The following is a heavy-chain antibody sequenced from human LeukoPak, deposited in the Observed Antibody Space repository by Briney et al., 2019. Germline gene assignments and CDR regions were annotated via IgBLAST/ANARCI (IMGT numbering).Heavy chain of an antibody. CDR1: GGSISSYY. V-gene: IGHV4-59*01. Sequence: PSETLSLTCTVPGGSISSYYWSWIRQPPGKGLEWIGYIYYSGSTNYNPSLKSRVTISVDTSKNQFSLKLSSVTAADTAVYYCASLDTAMVTGYWGQGTLVTVSS. D-gene: IGHD5-18*01. CDR3: ASLDTAMVTGY. J-gene: IGHJ4*02. CDR2: IYYSGST.